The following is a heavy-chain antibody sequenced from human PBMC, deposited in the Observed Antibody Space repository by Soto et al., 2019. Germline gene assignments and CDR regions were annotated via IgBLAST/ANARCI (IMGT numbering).Heavy chain of an antibody. V-gene: IGHV3-48*01. J-gene: IGHJ4*02. CDR3: ARDLSFDY. CDR2: ISSSGSTI. Sequence: WGSQRLCCAASGVTVKSYRMNWVRQAPGKGPEWVSYISSSGSTIYYADSVKGRFTISRDNAKNSLYLQMNSLRVEDTAVYYCARDLSFDYWGQGTLVTVSS. CDR1: GVTVKSYR.